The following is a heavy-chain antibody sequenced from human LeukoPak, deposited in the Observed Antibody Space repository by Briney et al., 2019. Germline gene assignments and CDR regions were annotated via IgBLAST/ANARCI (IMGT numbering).Heavy chain of an antibody. CDR2: ISRGGDVT. D-gene: IGHD2-15*01. V-gene: IGHV3-23*01. Sequence: PGGSLRLSCAASGFTFSTYAMTWVRQAPGKGLEWVSLISRGGDVTYYADSVKGRFTISRDSSKDTLYLQMHSLRAEDTAVYYCAARPGEVAVLYDYWGQGTLVTVSS. CDR1: GFTFSTYA. CDR3: AARPGEVAVLYDY. J-gene: IGHJ4*02.